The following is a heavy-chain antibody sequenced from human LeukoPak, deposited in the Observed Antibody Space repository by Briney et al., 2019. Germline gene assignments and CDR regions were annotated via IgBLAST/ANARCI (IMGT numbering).Heavy chain of an antibody. CDR2: ISSSGSTI. V-gene: IGHV3-11*01. J-gene: IGHJ4*02. CDR3: ARVIAAAVDRPSDY. Sequence: NPGGSLRLSCAASGFTFSDYYMSWIRQAPGKGLEWVSYISSSGSTIYYADSVKGRFTISRDNAKNSLYLQMNSLRAEDTAVYYCARVIAAAVDRPSDYWGQGTLVTVSS. CDR1: GFTFSDYY. D-gene: IGHD6-13*01.